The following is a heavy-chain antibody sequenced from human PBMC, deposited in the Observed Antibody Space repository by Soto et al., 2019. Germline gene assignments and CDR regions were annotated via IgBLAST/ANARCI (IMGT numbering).Heavy chain of an antibody. Sequence: EVQLVESGGGLVKPGGSLRLSCAASGFPFSNTWMTWFRQAPGKGLEWVGRIKSIADDGTTDYAAPVKGRCTISRDDSKNTLYLQVDSLKTVDTAIYYCTTDVHLVLGVATIRGIWGQGTMVTVSS. CDR1: GFPFSNTW. D-gene: IGHD5-12*01. CDR2: IKSIADDGTT. V-gene: IGHV3-15*01. CDR3: TTDVHLVLGVATIRGI. J-gene: IGHJ3*02.